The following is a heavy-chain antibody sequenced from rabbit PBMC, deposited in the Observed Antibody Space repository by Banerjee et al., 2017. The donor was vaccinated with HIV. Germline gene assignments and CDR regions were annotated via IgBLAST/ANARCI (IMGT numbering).Heavy chain of an antibody. J-gene: IGHJ5*01. V-gene: IGHV1S40*01. D-gene: IGHD1-1*01. CDR1: GFSFSSGYD. CDR3: ARDSIYVSSSDYPDWLDL. CDR2: IYTGSSGYT. Sequence: QSLEESGGDLVKPGASLTLTCTASGFSFSSGYDMCWVRQAPGKGLEWIACIYTGSSGYTYYASWAKGRFTISKTSSTTVTLQMTSLTAADTATYFCARDSIYVSSSDYPDWLDLWGPGTLVTVS.